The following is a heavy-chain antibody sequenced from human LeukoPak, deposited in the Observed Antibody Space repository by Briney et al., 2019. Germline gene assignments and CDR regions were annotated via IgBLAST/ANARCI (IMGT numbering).Heavy chain of an antibody. CDR2: ITDNGIKI. CDR1: GFIFSDYY. CDR3: ARADFWSGRDFDY. V-gene: IGHV3-11*04. Sequence: GGSLRLSCAASGFIFSDYYMGWIRQAPGRGLEWVSYITDNGIKIYYTDSVKGRFTMSRDNAKKSLYLQMNSLRAEDTAVYYCARADFWSGRDFDYWGQGTLVTVSS. J-gene: IGHJ4*02. D-gene: IGHD3-3*01.